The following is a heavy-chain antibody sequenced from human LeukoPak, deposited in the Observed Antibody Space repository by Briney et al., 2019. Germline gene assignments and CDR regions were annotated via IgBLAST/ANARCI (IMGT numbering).Heavy chain of an antibody. D-gene: IGHD3-10*01. V-gene: IGHV3-53*01. CDR1: GFTVSSNY. CDR3: ASGSGSYRTPYYYMDV. CDR2: IYSGGST. Sequence: GGSLTLSCTASGFTVSSNYMSWVREAPGKGLEWLSVIYSGGSTYYADSVKGRFTISRDNSKNTLYLQMNSLRAEDTAVYYCASGSGSYRTPYYYMDVWGKGTTVTVSS. J-gene: IGHJ6*03.